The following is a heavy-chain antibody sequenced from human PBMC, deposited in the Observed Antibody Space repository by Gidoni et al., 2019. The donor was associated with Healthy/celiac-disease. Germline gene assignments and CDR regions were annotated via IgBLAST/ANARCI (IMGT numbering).Heavy chain of an antibody. CDR1: GFNFSSTA. CDR2: ISGSGGST. CDR3: AKEIATKVGARYYYYGMDV. Sequence: SGGGLVQPGGSLRSACSASGFNFSSTAMSWVRQAPGQVLEWVSAISGSGGSTYYADSVKGRFTISRDNSKNTLYLQMNSLRAEDTAVYYCAKEIATKVGARYYYYGMDVWGQGTTVTVSS. D-gene: IGHD1-26*01. V-gene: IGHV3-23*01. J-gene: IGHJ6*02.